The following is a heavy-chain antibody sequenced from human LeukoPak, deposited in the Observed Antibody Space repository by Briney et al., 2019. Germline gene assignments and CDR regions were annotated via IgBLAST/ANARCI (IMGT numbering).Heavy chain of an antibody. CDR2: IKNDGSEK. D-gene: IGHD1-1*01. J-gene: IGHJ4*02. Sequence: GGSLRLSCAASGFTFSSYWMSWVRQAPGKGLEWVATIKNDGSEKNYVDSVKGRFTVSRDNAKNSLYLQMNSLRAEDTAVYYCARVTTAGIFWGQGTLVTVSS. V-gene: IGHV3-7*04. CDR3: ARVTTAGIF. CDR1: GFTFSSYW.